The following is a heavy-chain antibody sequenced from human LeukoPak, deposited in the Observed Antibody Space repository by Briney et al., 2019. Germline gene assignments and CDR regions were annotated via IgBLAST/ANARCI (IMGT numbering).Heavy chain of an antibody. CDR2: IIPIFGTP. D-gene: IGHD1-1*01. CDR1: GGTFSSYA. Sequence: SVKVSCKASGGTFSSYAITWVRQAPGQGLEWMGRIIPIFGTPNYAQKFQGRVTITADKSTSTTYMELSSLRSEDTAVYYCAGDWNALDYWGQGTLVTVSS. J-gene: IGHJ4*02. V-gene: IGHV1-69*06. CDR3: AGDWNALDY.